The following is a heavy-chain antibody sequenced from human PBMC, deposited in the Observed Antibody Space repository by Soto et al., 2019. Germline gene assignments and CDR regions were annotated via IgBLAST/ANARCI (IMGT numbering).Heavy chain of an antibody. Sequence: GASVKVSCKASGYTFTSYDINWVRQATGQGLEWMGWMNPNSGNTGYAQKFRGRVTMTRNTSISTAYMELSSLRSEDTAVYYCARGRRTVTTPYYYYYMDVWGKGTTVTVSS. D-gene: IGHD4-17*01. CDR3: ARGRRTVTTPYYYYYMDV. CDR2: MNPNSGNT. J-gene: IGHJ6*03. V-gene: IGHV1-8*01. CDR1: GYTFTSYD.